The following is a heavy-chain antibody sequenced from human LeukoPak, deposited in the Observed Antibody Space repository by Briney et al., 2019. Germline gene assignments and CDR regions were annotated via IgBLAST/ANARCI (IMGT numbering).Heavy chain of an antibody. CDR2: IRCDGSNK. CDR3: AKDGTGYCSSTSCYYFDY. V-gene: IGHV3-30*02. Sequence: GGSLRLSCAASGFTFSSYGMHWVRQAPGKGLEWVAFIRCDGSNKYYADSVKGRFTISRDNSKNTLYLQMNSLRAEDTAVYYCAKDGTGYCSSTSCYYFDYWGQGTLVTVSS. D-gene: IGHD2-2*01. J-gene: IGHJ4*02. CDR1: GFTFSSYG.